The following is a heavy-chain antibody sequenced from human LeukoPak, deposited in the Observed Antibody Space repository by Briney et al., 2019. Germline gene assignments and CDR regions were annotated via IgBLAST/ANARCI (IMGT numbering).Heavy chain of an antibody. CDR3: VRGGVWGLSSNWLES. J-gene: IGHJ5*01. D-gene: IGHD7-27*01. Sequence: PGGSLRLSCAASGFTFSSHDMHWVRQAAGKGLEWVSGFIPAGDRYYAESVKGRFTISRENAKSSLYLQMNSLRVGATAVYYCVRGGVWGLSSNWLESWGQGILVTVSS. CDR1: GFTFSSHD. V-gene: IGHV3-13*04. CDR2: FIPAGDR.